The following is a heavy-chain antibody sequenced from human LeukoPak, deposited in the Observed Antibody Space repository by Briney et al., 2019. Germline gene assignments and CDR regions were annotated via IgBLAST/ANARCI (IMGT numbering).Heavy chain of an antibody. CDR2: IYYSGST. J-gene: IGHJ5*02. CDR3: ARDRSYYYDSSGYSYWFDP. Sequence: PSETLSLTCTVSGGSISSGGYYWSWIRQHPGKGLEWIGYIYYSGSTYYNPSLKCRVTISVDTSKNQFSLKLSSVTAADTAVYYCARDRSYYYDSSGYSYWFDPWGQGTLVTVSS. CDR1: GGSISSGGYY. D-gene: IGHD3-22*01. V-gene: IGHV4-31*03.